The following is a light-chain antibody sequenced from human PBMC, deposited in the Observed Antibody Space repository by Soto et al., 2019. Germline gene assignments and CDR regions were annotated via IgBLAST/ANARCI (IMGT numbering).Light chain of an antibody. V-gene: IGLV2-14*01. CDR2: DVN. CDR3: SSYTSSSTLGV. Sequence: SAVTQPASVAGSPVPSMTISCTGTSSYVGGYNYVSWYQQHPGKAPKLMIFDVNNRPSGISNRFSGSKSGNTASLTISGLQAEDEADYYCSSYTSSSTLGVFGTGT. CDR1: SSYVGGYNY. J-gene: IGLJ1*01.